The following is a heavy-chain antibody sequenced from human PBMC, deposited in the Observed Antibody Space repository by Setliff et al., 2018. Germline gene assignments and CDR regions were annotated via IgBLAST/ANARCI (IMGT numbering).Heavy chain of an antibody. Sequence: SVKVSCKASGYIFSDHYMHWVRQAPGQGLEWMGGIIPIFGTANYAQKFQGRVTITADESTSTAYMELSSLRSEDTAVYYCARGYSYGYDSGYYFDYWGQGTLVTVSS. CDR2: IIPIFGTA. CDR1: GYIFSDHY. J-gene: IGHJ4*02. CDR3: ARGYSYGYDSGYYFDY. V-gene: IGHV1-69*13. D-gene: IGHD5-18*01.